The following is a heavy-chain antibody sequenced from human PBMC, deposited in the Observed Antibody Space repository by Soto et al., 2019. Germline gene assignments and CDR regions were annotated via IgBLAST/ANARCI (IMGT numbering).Heavy chain of an antibody. CDR1: GYSFTSYW. Sequence: PGESLKISCKGSGYSFTSYWIGWVRQMPGKGLEWMGIIYPGDSDTRYSPSFQGQVTISADKSISTAYLQWSSLKASDTAMYYCVVLEWLLWAEHSVSGMDVWGQGTAVTVSS. CDR3: VVLEWLLWAEHSVSGMDV. D-gene: IGHD3-3*01. CDR2: IYPGDSDT. V-gene: IGHV5-51*01. J-gene: IGHJ6*02.